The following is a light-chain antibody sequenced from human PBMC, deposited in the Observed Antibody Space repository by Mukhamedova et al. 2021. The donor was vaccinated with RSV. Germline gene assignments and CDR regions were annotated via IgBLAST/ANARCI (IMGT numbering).Light chain of an antibody. CDR3: LQDYNYPPT. CDR2: FAS. V-gene: IGKV1-6*01. J-gene: IGKJ1*01. CDR1: QDVGND. Sequence: VTITCRASQDVGNDIGWYQQKAGKAPILLIYFASSLQSGVPSRLSGSGSGTDFTLTISSLQPEDLATYYCLQDYNYPPTFGQGT.